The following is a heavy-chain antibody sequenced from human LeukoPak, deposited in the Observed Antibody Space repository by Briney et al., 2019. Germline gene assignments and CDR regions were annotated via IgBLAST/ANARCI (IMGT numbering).Heavy chain of an antibody. CDR3: ARDLSFGSIDF. J-gene: IGHJ4*02. CDR2: MWHDGSRE. D-gene: IGHD1-26*01. CDR1: GFILSTHG. V-gene: IGHV3-33*01. Sequence: VGSLRLSCAAPGFILSTHGMHWVRQAPGKGLEWVAGMWHDGSREDYEDSVKGRFTISRDMAKNTLNLQMNSLRVEDTAMFYCARDLSFGSIDFGGQGTLVTVSS.